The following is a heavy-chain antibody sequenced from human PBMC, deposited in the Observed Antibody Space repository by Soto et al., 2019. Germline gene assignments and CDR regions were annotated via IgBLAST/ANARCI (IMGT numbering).Heavy chain of an antibody. CDR1: GFAFSSYS. J-gene: IGHJ6*02. CDR3: ARGMAATYYYGMDV. D-gene: IGHD6-13*01. CDR2: IRSSSTFI. V-gene: IGHV3-21*01. Sequence: EVQLVESGGGLVKPGGSLRLSCAASGFAFSSYSMNWVRQAPGKGLEWVSSIRSSSTFIYYADSVKGRFTISRDNAKNSLYLQMNSLSAEDTAVYYCARGMAATYYYGMDVWGQGTTVIVSS.